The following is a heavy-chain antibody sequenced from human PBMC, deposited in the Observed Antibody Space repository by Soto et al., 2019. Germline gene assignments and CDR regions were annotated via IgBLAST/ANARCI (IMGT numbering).Heavy chain of an antibody. V-gene: IGHV4-34*01. CDR3: ARERGRYCSGESCYPFGP. J-gene: IGHJ5*02. D-gene: IGHD2-15*01. CDR1: GGDLRCYY. Sequence: PSDTLSLTCAVYGGDLRCYYWRLIRQPPGKGLEWLGEINDSGSTNYNPSLKSRITISLDTSKKEISLRLSSVTAADTAVYYCARERGRYCSGESCYPFGPWGQGALVTVSS. CDR2: INDSGST.